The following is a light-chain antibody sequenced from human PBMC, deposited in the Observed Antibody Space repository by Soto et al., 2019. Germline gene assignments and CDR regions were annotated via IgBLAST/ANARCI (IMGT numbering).Light chain of an antibody. Sequence: IQMTRSPATLSAAMGDRVAITSRASQAISNSLAWYQQKPGKPPQLLIYAASTLQSGVPSRFSGSGSGTEFTLTISSLQPDDFATYYCQHYNSYSEAVGQGTKVDIK. V-gene: IGKV1-16*01. CDR2: AAS. J-gene: IGKJ1*01. CDR3: QHYNSYSEA. CDR1: QAISNS.